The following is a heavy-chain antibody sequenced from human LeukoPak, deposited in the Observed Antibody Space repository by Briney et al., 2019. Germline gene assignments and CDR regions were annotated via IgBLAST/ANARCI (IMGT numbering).Heavy chain of an antibody. J-gene: IGHJ4*02. CDR1: GFTFSSFT. CDR3: ARDDGNYYDSSGFDY. Sequence: GGSLRLSCAASGFTFSSFTMNWVRQAPGKGLEWVSSITSSSYIYYADSVKGRFTISRDNAKNSLYLQMNSLRAEDTAVYYCARDDGNYYDSSGFDYWGQGTLVTVSS. V-gene: IGHV3-21*01. CDR2: ITSSSYI. D-gene: IGHD3-22*01.